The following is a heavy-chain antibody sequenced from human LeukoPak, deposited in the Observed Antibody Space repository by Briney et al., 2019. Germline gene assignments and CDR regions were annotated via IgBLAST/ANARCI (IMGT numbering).Heavy chain of an antibody. CDR3: ARATGVGYYDSSGYYPQLNAFDY. CDR2: IYHSGGT. D-gene: IGHD3-22*01. V-gene: IGHV4-4*02. J-gene: IGHJ4*02. Sequence: SETLSLTCAVSGGSISSSNWWSWVRQPPGKGLEWIGEIYHSGGTNYNPSLKSRVTISVDKSKNQFSLKLSSVTAADTAVYYCARATGVGYYDSSGYYPQLNAFDYWGQGTLVTVSS. CDR1: GGSISSSNW.